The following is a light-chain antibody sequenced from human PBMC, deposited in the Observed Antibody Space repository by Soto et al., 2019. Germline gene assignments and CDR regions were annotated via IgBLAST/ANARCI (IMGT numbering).Light chain of an antibody. CDR1: SSDVGRYNY. Sequence: QSVLAQPASVSGSPGQSITISCTGTSSDVGRYNYVSWYQQHPGKAPKLMIHEVSYRPSGVSSRFSGSKSGNTASLTISGLQAEEEAEYHCCSYTNRATYVFGTGTKVTVL. J-gene: IGLJ1*01. CDR2: EVS. CDR3: CSYTNRATYV. V-gene: IGLV2-14*01.